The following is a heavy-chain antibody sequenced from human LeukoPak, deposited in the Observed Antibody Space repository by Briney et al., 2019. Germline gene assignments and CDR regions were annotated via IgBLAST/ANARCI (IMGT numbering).Heavy chain of an antibody. J-gene: IGHJ4*02. CDR1: GFTFSSYA. CDR3: AKELWGSSFDY. V-gene: IGHV3-30-3*01. Sequence: QPGRSLRLSCAASGFTFSSYAMRWVRQAPGKGLEWVALISYDGSNKYYADSVKGRFTSSRDNSKNTLYLQMNSLRAEDTAVYYCAKELWGSSFDYWGQGTLLTVSS. CDR2: ISYDGSNK. D-gene: IGHD3-16*01.